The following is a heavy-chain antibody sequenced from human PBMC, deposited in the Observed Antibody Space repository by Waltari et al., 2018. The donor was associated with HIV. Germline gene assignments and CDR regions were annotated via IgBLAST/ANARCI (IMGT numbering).Heavy chain of an antibody. CDR2: ISGISHFI. Sequence: EVQLVESGGGLVKPGETLRLSCAASGFTFSTYNLNWLRQAPGRVRGWVSSISGISHFISYADFVKGRFTISRDNAKNSLYLQMSSLRAEDTAVYSCARGLGSHFDSWGQGTLVPVSS. V-gene: IGHV3-21*02. CDR3: ARGLGSHFDS. J-gene: IGHJ4*02. CDR1: GFTFSTYN. D-gene: IGHD1-26*01.